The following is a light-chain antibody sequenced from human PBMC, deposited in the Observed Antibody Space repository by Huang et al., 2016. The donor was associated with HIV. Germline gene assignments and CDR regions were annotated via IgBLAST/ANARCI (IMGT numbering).Light chain of an antibody. CDR1: QSVNNK. CDR3: QQYNNWPPWT. Sequence: EVVMTQSPVTLSVSPGERATLSCRASQSVNNKLAWFQQKPGKAPRLLRHDASIRATGIPDRFSGSGSGTEFTLTISSLQSEDFAVYYCQQYNNWPPWTFGQGTKVEIK. V-gene: IGKV3-15*01. J-gene: IGKJ1*01. CDR2: DAS.